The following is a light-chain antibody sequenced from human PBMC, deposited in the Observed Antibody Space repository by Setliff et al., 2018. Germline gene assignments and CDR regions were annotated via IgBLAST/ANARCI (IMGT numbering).Light chain of an antibody. CDR3: SSYAGTNNPYV. J-gene: IGLJ1*01. Sequence: QSALAQPASVSGSPGQSITISCTGTSSDVGGYDFVSWYQQHPGKAPKLMIFDVLNRPSGVSDRFSGSKSGNTASLTVSGLQAEDEADYYCSSYAGTNNPYVFGSGTKGTVL. CDR2: DVL. V-gene: IGLV2-14*03. CDR1: SSDVGGYDF.